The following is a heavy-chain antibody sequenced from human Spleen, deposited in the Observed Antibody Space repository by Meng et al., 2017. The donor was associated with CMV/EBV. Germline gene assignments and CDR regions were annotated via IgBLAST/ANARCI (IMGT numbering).Heavy chain of an antibody. Sequence: CAASGFIVSSNYMSWLRQAPGKGLEWVSTFSSGGTAYFADSVKGRFTVSRDNSKNTLYLQINYVRVEDAAVYYCARHVAPAALFWFDPWGPGTLVTVSS. CDR1: GFIVSSNY. CDR3: ARHVAPAALFWFDP. CDR2: FSSGGTA. D-gene: IGHD2-15*01. V-gene: IGHV3-53*01. J-gene: IGHJ5*02.